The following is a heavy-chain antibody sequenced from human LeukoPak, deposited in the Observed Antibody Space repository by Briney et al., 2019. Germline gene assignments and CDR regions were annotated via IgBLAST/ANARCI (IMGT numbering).Heavy chain of an antibody. D-gene: IGHD3-22*01. CDR3: ARLLYYYDSSIYQRYFDY. Sequence: PGGSLRLSCAASGFTVSSNYMNWVRQAPGKGLEWVSIIYSGGNTHYADSVKGRFTISRDNSQNTLYLQMNSLRPEETAVYYCARLLYYYDSSIYQRYFDYWGQGTLVTVSS. CDR1: GFTVSSNY. CDR2: IYSGGNT. J-gene: IGHJ4*02. V-gene: IGHV3-53*01.